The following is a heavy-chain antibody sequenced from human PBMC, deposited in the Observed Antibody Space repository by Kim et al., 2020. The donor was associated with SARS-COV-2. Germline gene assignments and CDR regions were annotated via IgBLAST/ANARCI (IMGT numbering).Heavy chain of an antibody. CDR3: ARDQSTAGLDY. V-gene: IGHV7-4-1*02. CDR2: P. D-gene: IGHD6-13*01. Sequence: PAYPLGFTGRFAYSLDTSVSTAYLQISSLKAEDTAIYYCARDQSTAGLDYWGQGTLVTVSS. J-gene: IGHJ4*02.